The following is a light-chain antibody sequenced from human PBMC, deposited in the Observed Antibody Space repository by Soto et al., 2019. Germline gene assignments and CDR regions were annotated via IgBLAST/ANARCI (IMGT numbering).Light chain of an antibody. Sequence: DIQMTQSPSSLSASVGDRVTITCRASQTISTHLNWYQQKPGKDPKLLIYDASTLQSGVSIRFSGSGSGADFTLTINSLQPEDFATYYCQQRLTSPYTFGQGTKLEIK. CDR3: QQRLTSPYT. CDR1: QTISTH. V-gene: IGKV1-39*01. CDR2: DAS. J-gene: IGKJ2*01.